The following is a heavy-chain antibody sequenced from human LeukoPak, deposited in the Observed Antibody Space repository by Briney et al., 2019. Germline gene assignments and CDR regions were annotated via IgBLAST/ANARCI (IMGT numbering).Heavy chain of an antibody. V-gene: IGHV1-69*04. CDR3: AREALLGAPYYFDY. Sequence: SVNVSCTASGGTFSSYAISWVRQAPGQGLEWMGRIIPILGIANYAQKFQGRVTITADKSTSTAYMELSSLRSEDTAVYYCAREALLGAPYYFDYWGQGTLVTVSS. J-gene: IGHJ4*02. CDR1: GGTFSSYA. D-gene: IGHD3-10*01. CDR2: IIPILGIA.